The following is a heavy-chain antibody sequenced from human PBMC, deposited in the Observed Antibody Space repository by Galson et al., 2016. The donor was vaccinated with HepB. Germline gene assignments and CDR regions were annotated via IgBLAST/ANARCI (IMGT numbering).Heavy chain of an antibody. J-gene: IGHJ6*02. D-gene: IGHD3-3*01. Sequence: SLRLSCAASGFIFSNYAMSWVRQVPGKGLEWVSAISGSGGSTHYADSVKGRFTISRDNSKNTLYLQMNSLRAEDTAVNYCAKAVTRNTIFGVVTGKEGAHYGMDVWGQGTTVTVSS. CDR2: ISGSGGST. CDR1: GFIFSNYA. CDR3: AKAVTRNTIFGVVTGKEGAHYGMDV. V-gene: IGHV3-23*01.